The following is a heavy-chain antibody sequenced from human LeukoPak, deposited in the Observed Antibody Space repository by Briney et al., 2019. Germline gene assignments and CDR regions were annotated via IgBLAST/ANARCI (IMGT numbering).Heavy chain of an antibody. V-gene: IGHV3-9*01. D-gene: IGHD3-9*01. Sequence: QPGGSLRLSCAASGFTFDDYAMHWVRQAPGKGLEWVSGISWNSGSIGYADSVKGRFTISRDNAKNSLYLQMNSLRAEDTAVYYCARERTYYFDSGEDYWGQGTLVSVSS. CDR2: ISWNSGSI. CDR1: GFTFDDYA. CDR3: ARERTYYFDSGEDY. J-gene: IGHJ4*02.